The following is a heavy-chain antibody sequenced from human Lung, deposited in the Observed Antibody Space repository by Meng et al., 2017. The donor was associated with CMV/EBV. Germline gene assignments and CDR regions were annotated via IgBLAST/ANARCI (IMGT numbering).Heavy chain of an antibody. J-gene: IGHJ3*02. Sequence: SXTXSLXCTVSGGSVTGSYYWNWLRQAPGKGLEGIGYISYIGSTQYNLSLKSRVTITLDTSKNQFSLKLTSVTDADTAIFSCARDRLEHNAFDMWGQGTLVTVSS. V-gene: IGHV4-61*01. CDR2: ISYIGST. CDR1: GGSVTGSYY. D-gene: IGHD1/OR15-1a*01. CDR3: ARDRLEHNAFDM.